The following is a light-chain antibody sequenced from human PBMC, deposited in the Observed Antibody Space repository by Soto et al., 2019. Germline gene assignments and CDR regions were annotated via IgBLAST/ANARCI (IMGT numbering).Light chain of an antibody. Sequence: IVLTQSPGTLSLSPWERATLSCRASQSVSSSYLAWYQQKPGQAPRLLIYGASSRATGIPDRFSGSGSGTDFTLTISRLEPEDFAVYYCQQLTDWPPQWTFGQGTKVDIK. V-gene: IGKV3D-20*02. CDR1: QSVSSSY. CDR3: QQLTDWPPQWT. CDR2: GAS. J-gene: IGKJ1*01.